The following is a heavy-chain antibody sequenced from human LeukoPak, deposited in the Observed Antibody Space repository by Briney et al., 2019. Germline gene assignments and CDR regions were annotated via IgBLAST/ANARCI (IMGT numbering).Heavy chain of an antibody. Sequence: ASVKVSCKTSGYSFTDYYMHWVRQAPGQGLEWMGWINPNSGGTSSAQKSQGRVTMTRDTSVTIVYMEVRWLTSDDTAIYYCARADRLHGGPYLIGPWGLGTLVTVSS. CDR3: ARADRLHGGPYLIGP. J-gene: IGHJ5*02. V-gene: IGHV1-2*02. CDR1: GYSFTDYY. CDR2: INPNSGGT. D-gene: IGHD2-21*01.